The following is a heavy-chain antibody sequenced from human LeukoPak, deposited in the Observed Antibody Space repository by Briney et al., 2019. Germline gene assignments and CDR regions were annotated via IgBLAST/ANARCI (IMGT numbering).Heavy chain of an antibody. CDR1: GYSFTSYW. CDR3: ARHFLWSGYYKSYYYYGMDV. J-gene: IGHJ6*02. Sequence: GESLKISCKGSGYSFTSYWIGWVRQMPGKGLEWMGIIYPGDSDTRYSPSFQGQVTISADKSISTAYLQWSSLKASGTAMYYCARHFLWSGYYKSYYYYGMDVWGQGTTVTVSS. D-gene: IGHD3-3*01. CDR2: IYPGDSDT. V-gene: IGHV5-51*01.